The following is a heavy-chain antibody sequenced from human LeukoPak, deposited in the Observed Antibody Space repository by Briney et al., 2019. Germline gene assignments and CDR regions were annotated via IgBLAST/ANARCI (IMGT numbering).Heavy chain of an antibody. CDR2: ISCSGGST. CDR1: GFTFSSYA. CDR3: AAVTTFYNWFDP. Sequence: GGSLRLSCAASGFTFSSYAMSWVRQAPGKGLEWVSAISCSGGSTYYADSVKGRFTISRDNSKNTLYLQMNSLRAEDTAVYYCAAVTTFYNWFDPWGQGTLVTVSS. V-gene: IGHV3-23*01. J-gene: IGHJ5*02. D-gene: IGHD4-17*01.